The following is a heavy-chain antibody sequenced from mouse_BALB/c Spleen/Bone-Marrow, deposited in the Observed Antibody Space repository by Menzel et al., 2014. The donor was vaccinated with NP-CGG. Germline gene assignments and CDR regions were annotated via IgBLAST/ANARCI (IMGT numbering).Heavy chain of an antibody. J-gene: IGHJ4*01. Sequence: EVQLQQSGAELVKPGASVKLSCTASGFNIKDTYMHWVKQRPEQGLEWIGRIDTANGNTKYDPKFQGKATITADTSSNXAYLQLSSLTSEDTAVYYCARYGNGLMDYWGQGTSVTVSS. CDR3: ARYGNGLMDY. D-gene: IGHD2-1*01. CDR2: IDTANGNT. V-gene: IGHV14-3*02. CDR1: GFNIKDTY.